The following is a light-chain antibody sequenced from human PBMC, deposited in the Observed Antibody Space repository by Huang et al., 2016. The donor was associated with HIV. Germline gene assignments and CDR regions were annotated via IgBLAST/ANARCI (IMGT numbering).Light chain of an antibody. J-gene: IGKJ1*01. Sequence: EIVLTQSPATLSLSPGERATLSCRASQSISSNYLAWYQQKPGQAPRLLIYDTFNRATCIPDRFSGSGSGTDFALTISRLELEDSAVYYCQQYGTSPPWTFGQGTKVEIK. V-gene: IGKV3-20*01. CDR3: QQYGTSPPWT. CDR1: QSISSNY. CDR2: DTF.